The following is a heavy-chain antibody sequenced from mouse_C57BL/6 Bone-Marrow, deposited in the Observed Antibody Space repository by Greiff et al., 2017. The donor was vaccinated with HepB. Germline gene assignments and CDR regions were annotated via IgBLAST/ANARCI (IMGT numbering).Heavy chain of an antibody. CDR3: ARQRGFAY. CDR2: ISSGGSYT. Sequence: EVNVVESGGDLVKPGGSLKLSCAASGFTFSSYGMSWVRQTPDKRLEWVATISSGGSYTYYPDSVKGRFTISRDNAKNTLYLQMSSLKSEDTAMYYCARQRGFAYWGQGTLVTVSA. V-gene: IGHV5-6*01. J-gene: IGHJ3*01. CDR1: GFTFSSYG.